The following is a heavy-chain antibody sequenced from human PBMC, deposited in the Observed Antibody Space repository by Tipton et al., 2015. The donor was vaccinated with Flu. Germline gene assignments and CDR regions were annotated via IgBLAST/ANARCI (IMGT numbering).Heavy chain of an antibody. CDR2: MFHSGST. CDR3: VSDRGWMTEDF. Sequence: TLSLTCTVSGGSISSSSHHWGWIRQPPGKGLEWIGCMFHSGSTYYNPSLKSRVTISLDTSKNQFSLKLSSVTAADTAVYYCVSDRGWMTEDFWGQGTTVTVSS. J-gene: IGHJ6*02. D-gene: IGHD5-12*01. CDR1: GGSISSSSHH. V-gene: IGHV4-39*07.